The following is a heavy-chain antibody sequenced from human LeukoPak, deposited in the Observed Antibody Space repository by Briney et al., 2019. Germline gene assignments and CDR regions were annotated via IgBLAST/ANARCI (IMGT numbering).Heavy chain of an antibody. CDR3: STVARTAVGIRYYFDE. D-gene: IGHD1-14*01. CDR2: NGSYNGNS. V-gene: IGHV1-18*01. Sequence: GASVKLSCKASGYNVTNYGISWVRQAPGQGLGCWGWNGSYNGNSIYTQKFQRRVTMTTDTSTRTYYMQVRILTADDTTAFYCSTVARTAVGIRYYFDEWGEGTLVSVHS. CDR1: GYNVTNYG. J-gene: IGHJ4*02.